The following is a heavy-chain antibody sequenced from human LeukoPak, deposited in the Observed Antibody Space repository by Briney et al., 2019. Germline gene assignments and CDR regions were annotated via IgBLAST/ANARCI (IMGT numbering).Heavy chain of an antibody. Sequence: GGSLRLSCAASGFTFSSYGMNWVRQAPGKGLEWVSFVSSSSDCIYYADSVKGRFTISRDNAKNSLYLQMNSLRAEDTAVYYCVRGLGTYYYFYMDVWGRGTTVTVSS. D-gene: IGHD7-27*01. CDR1: GFTFSSYG. CDR2: VSSSSDCI. CDR3: VRGLGTYYYFYMDV. J-gene: IGHJ6*03. V-gene: IGHV3-21*01.